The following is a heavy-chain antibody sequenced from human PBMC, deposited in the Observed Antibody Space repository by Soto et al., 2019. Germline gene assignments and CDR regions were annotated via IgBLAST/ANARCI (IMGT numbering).Heavy chain of an antibody. CDR2: IIPIFGTA. CDR3: ARDGGKVATITYNYYYGMDV. V-gene: IGHV1-69*13. D-gene: IGHD5-12*01. Sequence: SVKVSCKASGGTFSSYAISWVRQAPGQGLEWMGGIIPIFGTANYAQKFQGRVTITADESTSTAYMELSSLRSEDTAVYYCARDGGKVATITYNYYYGMDVWGQGTTVTVSS. J-gene: IGHJ6*02. CDR1: GGTFSSYA.